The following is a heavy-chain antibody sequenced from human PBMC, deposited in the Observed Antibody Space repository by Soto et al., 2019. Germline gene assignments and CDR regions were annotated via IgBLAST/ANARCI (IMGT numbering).Heavy chain of an antibody. Sequence: SETLSLTCTVSGGSISGYYWSWIRQPPGKGLEWIGYMYNTGSTVYNPSFKSRVTISVVRSKNQFSLTLTSVTAAVTAVYYCARDSITGNWFDTWGQGTLVTVSS. CDR2: MYNTGST. CDR1: GGSISGYY. V-gene: IGHV4-59*01. J-gene: IGHJ5*02. CDR3: ARDSITGNWFDT. D-gene: IGHD2-8*02.